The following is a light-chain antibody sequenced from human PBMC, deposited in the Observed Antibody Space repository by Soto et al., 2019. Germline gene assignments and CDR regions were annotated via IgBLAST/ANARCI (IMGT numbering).Light chain of an antibody. Sequence: EIVMTQSPATLAVSPGERATLSCRASQSVSTNLAWYQQKPGQAPWLLVYGASARATGIPGRFSGSGSGTEFTLTISSLQSEDFAVYYCQQYNNWPPNLTFGGGTKVEIK. CDR3: QQYNNWPPNLT. J-gene: IGKJ4*01. V-gene: IGKV3-15*01. CDR2: GAS. CDR1: QSVSTN.